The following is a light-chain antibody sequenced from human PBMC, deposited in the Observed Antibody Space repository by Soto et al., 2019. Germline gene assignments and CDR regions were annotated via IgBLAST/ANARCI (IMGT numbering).Light chain of an antibody. V-gene: IGKV3-11*01. CDR3: QQRSNWPPSTT. Sequence: EIVLTQSPATLSLSPGERATLSCRASQSVSSYLAWYQQKPGQAPRLLIYDASNRATGIPARFSGSGSGTDFTLTIISLEPEDFAVYYCQQRSNWPPSTTFGQGTRLDIK. CDR2: DAS. CDR1: QSVSSY. J-gene: IGKJ5*01.